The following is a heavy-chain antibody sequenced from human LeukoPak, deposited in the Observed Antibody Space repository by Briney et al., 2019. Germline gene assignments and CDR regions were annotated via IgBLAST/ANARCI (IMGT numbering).Heavy chain of an antibody. CDR1: GYTFTGYA. D-gene: IGHD6-19*01. CDR3: ARDFTAVAP. J-gene: IGHJ5*02. CDR2: INTNTGNP. Sequence: ASVKVSCKASGYTFTGYAMNWVRQAPGQGLEWMGWINTNTGNPTYTKGFTGRFVLSLDTSVSTAYLQTSSLTAEDTAVSYFARDFTAVAPWGQGTLVTVSS. V-gene: IGHV7-4-1*02.